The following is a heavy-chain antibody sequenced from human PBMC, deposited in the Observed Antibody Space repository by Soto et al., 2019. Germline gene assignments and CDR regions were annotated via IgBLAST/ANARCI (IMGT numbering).Heavy chain of an antibody. J-gene: IGHJ6*03. V-gene: IGHV3-7*01. Sequence: EVQLVESGGGLVQPGGSLRLSCAASGFTFSSYWMSWVRQAPGKGLEWVANIKQDGSEKYYVDSVKGRFTISRDNVKNSLDRQMNRLRAEDTAVYYCARSCGGECYWFYYYYYMDVWGRGTTVTVSS. CDR3: ARSCGGECYWFYYYYYMDV. CDR1: GFTFSSYW. CDR2: IKQDGSEK. D-gene: IGHD2-21*01.